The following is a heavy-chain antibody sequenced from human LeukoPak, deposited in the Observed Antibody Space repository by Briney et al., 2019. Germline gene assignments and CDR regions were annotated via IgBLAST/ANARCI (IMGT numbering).Heavy chain of an antibody. CDR2: IDTSSSTI. CDR3: ARDMGYSGSWPGYFDY. J-gene: IGHJ4*02. Sequence: GGSLRLSCVASGFTFSSYSMSWVRQAPGKGLEWVSYIDTSSSTIYYADSVKGRFTISRDNAKNSLYLQMKSLRAEDTTVYYCARDMGYSGSWPGYFDYWGQGVLVTVSS. D-gene: IGHD1-26*01. CDR1: GFTFSSYS. V-gene: IGHV3-48*04.